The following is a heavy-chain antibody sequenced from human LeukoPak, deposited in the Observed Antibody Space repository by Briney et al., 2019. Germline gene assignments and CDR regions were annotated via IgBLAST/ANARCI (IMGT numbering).Heavy chain of an antibody. J-gene: IGHJ6*03. CDR3: ARHPGDFTGIVNYYYMDV. V-gene: IGHV3-30*03. CDR2: ISYGGNNK. Sequence: PGGSLRLSCATSGFTFSNYGMHWVRQAPGKGLQWVAIISYGGNNKYYADSVKGRFTISRDNSNNTLFLQMNSLRPEDTAIYYCARHPGDFTGIVNYYYMDVWGKGTTVTVSS. CDR1: GFTFSNYG. D-gene: IGHD1-26*01.